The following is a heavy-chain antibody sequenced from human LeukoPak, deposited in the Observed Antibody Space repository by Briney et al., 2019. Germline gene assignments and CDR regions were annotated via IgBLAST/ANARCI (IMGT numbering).Heavy chain of an antibody. CDR2: VSGYNGNT. Sequence: ASVRVSCKAYGYNFATSGIGWVRQAPGQGLEWLGWVSGYNGNTKSAPKLQGRVTMTTDTSTDTAYLELGSLRVDDTAIYYCARDLGPYTGSYYSYYHYMDVWGEGTSVTVSS. J-gene: IGHJ6*03. V-gene: IGHV1-18*01. CDR1: GYNFATSG. CDR3: ARDLGPYTGSYYSYYHYMDV. D-gene: IGHD1-26*01.